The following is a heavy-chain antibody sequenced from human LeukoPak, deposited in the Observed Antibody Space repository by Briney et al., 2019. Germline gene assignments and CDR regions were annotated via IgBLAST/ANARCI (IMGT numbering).Heavy chain of an antibody. J-gene: IGHJ5*02. V-gene: IGHV3-23*01. D-gene: IGHD4-17*01. CDR1: RFTFSNCA. CDR2: ISGGGAST. Sequence: GGSLRLSCAASRFTFSNCAMSWVRQAPGQGLEWVSAISGGGASTWYTDSVKGRFTIARANSKNTLYLQMNSLRAEDTAVYYCARRYGDYPNWFDPWGQGTLVTVSS. CDR3: ARRYGDYPNWFDP.